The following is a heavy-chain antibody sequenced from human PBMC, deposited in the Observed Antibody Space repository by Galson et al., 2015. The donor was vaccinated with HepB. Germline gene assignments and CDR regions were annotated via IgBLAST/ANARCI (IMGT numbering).Heavy chain of an antibody. CDR1: GFTFSTYA. D-gene: IGHD2-2*01. CDR3: AREGPYCTSTSCYGGYFDY. Sequence: SLRLSCAASGFTFSTYALHWVRQAPGKGLEWVAVISYEGSNKQYADSVKGRFRISRDNSRNRLYLEMNSLRPDDTAVYFCAREGPYCTSTSCYGGYFDYWGQGTRVTVSS. J-gene: IGHJ4*02. V-gene: IGHV3-30-3*01. CDR2: ISYEGSNK.